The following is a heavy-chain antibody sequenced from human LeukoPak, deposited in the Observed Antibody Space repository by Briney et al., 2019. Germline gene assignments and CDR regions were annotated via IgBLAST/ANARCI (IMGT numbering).Heavy chain of an antibody. CDR1: GFTFCSFA. J-gene: IGHJ4*02. V-gene: IGHV3-23*01. D-gene: IGHD3-10*01. CDR3: AKDLRPRAPLWYFDY. CDR2: INGTGGNT. Sequence: SGGSLRLSCAASGFTFCSFAMNWVRQAPGKGLEWVSTINGTGGNTYYADSVKGRFTISRDNSKNTLYLQMTSLRVEDTAVYYCAKDLRPRAPLWYFDYWGQGALVTVSS.